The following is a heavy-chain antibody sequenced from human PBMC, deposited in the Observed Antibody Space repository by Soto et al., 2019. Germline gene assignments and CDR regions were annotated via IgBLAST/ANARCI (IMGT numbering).Heavy chain of an antibody. V-gene: IGHV3-30*18. D-gene: IGHD3-10*01. Sequence: PGGSLRLSCAASGFTFSSYGMHWVRQAPGKGLEWVAVISYDGSNKYYADSVKGRFTISRDNSKNTLYLQMNSLRAEDTAVYYCANGEFFDYWGQGTLVTVSS. J-gene: IGHJ4*02. CDR2: ISYDGSNK. CDR1: GFTFSSYG. CDR3: ANGEFFDY.